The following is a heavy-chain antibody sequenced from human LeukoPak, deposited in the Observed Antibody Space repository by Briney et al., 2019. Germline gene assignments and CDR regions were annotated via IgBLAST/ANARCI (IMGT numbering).Heavy chain of an antibody. CDR1: GFTFSSYW. CDR2: INTDGSSR. CDR3: ARPTAATSLSSSFQH. D-gene: IGHD6-6*01. Sequence: GGSLRLSCAASGFTFSSYWMHWVRHAPGKGLVWVSRINTDGSSRTYADSVKGRFTISRDNAKNTLYLEMNSLRAEDTAVYYCARPTAATSLSSSFQHWGQGTLVTVSS. J-gene: IGHJ1*01. V-gene: IGHV3-74*01.